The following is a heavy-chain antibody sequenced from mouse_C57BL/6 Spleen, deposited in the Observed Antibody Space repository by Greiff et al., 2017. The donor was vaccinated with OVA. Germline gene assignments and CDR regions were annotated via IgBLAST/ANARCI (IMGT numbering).Heavy chain of an antibody. D-gene: IGHD2-4*01. V-gene: IGHV1-78*01. CDR1: GYTFTDHT. CDR3: AKGYEYDGDYFDY. CDR2: IYPRDGST. J-gene: IGHJ2*01. Sequence: VQLQESDAELVKPGASVKISCKVSGYTFTDHTIHWMKQRPEQGLEWIGYIYPRDGSTKYNEKFKGKATLTADKSSSTAYMQLNSLTSEDSAVYFCAKGYEYDGDYFDYWGQGTTLTVSS.